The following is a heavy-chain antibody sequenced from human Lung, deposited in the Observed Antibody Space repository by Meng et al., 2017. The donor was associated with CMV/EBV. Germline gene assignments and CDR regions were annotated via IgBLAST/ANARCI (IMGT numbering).Heavy chain of an antibody. CDR1: GFIFGDFA. D-gene: IGHD1-26*01. CDR2: IRSKGYGGST. J-gene: IGHJ3*02. V-gene: IGHV3-49*04. Sequence: SXKISXTGSGFIFGDFAMSWVRQAPGKGLEWVGFIRSKGYGGSTEYAASVKGRFSISRDESKSIAYLQMNSLKTEDTAVYFCTGARPKWEQIGQSFDIWGQGKXVTVSS. CDR3: TGARPKWEQIGQSFDI.